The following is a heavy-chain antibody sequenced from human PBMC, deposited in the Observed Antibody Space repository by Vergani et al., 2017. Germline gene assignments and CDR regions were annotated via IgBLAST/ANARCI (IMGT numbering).Heavy chain of an antibody. D-gene: IGHD3-10*01. CDR3: AKNSGSGAPDY. J-gene: IGHJ4*02. CDR2: IRYDGSNK. Sequence: QVQLVESGGGVVQPGGSLILSCAASGFTFSSYDMHWVRQAPGKGLEWVAFIRYDGSNKYYGDSVKGRFTISRDNSKNTVYLQMNSLRTEDTALYYCAKNSGSGAPDYWGQGTLVTVSS. V-gene: IGHV3-30*02. CDR1: GFTFSSYD.